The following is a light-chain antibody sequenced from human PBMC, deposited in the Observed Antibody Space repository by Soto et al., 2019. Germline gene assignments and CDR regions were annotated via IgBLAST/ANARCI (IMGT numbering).Light chain of an antibody. J-gene: IGKJ4*01. CDR2: QAS. CDR1: QSISSW. V-gene: IGKV1-5*03. Sequence: DIQVTQSPSTLSASVGDRVTITCRASQSISSWLAWYQQKPGKAPKLLIYQASILKSGVPSRFSGSRSGTDFTLTISSLQPDDFATYYCQDYSSTSGLTFGGGAKVEIK. CDR3: QDYSSTSGLT.